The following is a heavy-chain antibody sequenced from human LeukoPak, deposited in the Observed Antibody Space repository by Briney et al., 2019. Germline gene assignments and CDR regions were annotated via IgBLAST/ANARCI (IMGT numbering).Heavy chain of an antibody. V-gene: IGHV3-48*01. D-gene: IGHD5-24*01. Sequence: GGSLRLSCAASGFTFSSYSMTWVRQAPGKGLEWVSYISSSSSTIYYADSVKGRFTISRDNAKNSLYLQMNSLRAEDTAVYYCARDISRESFDYWGQGTLVTVSS. CDR2: ISSSSSTI. CDR1: GFTFSSYS. J-gene: IGHJ4*02. CDR3: ARDISRESFDY.